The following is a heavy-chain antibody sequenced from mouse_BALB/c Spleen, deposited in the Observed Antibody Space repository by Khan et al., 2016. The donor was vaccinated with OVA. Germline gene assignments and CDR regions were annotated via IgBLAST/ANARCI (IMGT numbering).Heavy chain of an antibody. CDR2: INYSGTT. J-gene: IGHJ3*01. Sequence: EVQLQESGPGLVKPSQSLSITCPVTGFSITSDYAWNWIRQSPGNKLDWMGYINYSGTTSYHPSLNSRISITRDISKNQFFLQLNSATDDDTATYYCARGRSYWGQGTLVTVSA. CDR1: GFSITSDYA. CDR3: ARGRSY. V-gene: IGHV3-2*02.